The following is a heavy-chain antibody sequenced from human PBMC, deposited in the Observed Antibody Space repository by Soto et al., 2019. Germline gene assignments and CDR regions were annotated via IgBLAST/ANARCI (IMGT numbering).Heavy chain of an antibody. D-gene: IGHD3-3*01. V-gene: IGHV3-74*01. CDR3: ARDFFP. CDR1: GFTLSSYW. Sequence: GGSLRLSCAASGFTLSSYWMHWVRQSPGKGLEWVSHINNDGSSTTYADSVKGRFTISRDNAKNTLYLQMNNLKVEDTAVYYCARDFFPWGQGTLVTVSS. J-gene: IGHJ5*02. CDR2: INNDGSST.